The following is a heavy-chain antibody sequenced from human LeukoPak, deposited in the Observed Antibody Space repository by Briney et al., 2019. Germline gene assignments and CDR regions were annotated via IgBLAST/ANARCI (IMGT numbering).Heavy chain of an antibody. CDR1: GGSFSGYY. J-gene: IGHJ4*02. CDR2: INHSGST. D-gene: IGHD5-12*01. V-gene: IGHV4-34*01. Sequence: SETLSLTCAVYGGSFSGYYWSWIRQPPGKGLEWIGEINHSGSTNYNPSLKSRVTISVDTSKNQFSLKLSSVTAADTAVYYCATSGYEDFDYWGQGTLVTVSS. CDR3: ATSGYEDFDY.